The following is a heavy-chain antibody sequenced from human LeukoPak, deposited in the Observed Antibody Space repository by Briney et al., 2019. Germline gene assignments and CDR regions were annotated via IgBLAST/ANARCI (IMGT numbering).Heavy chain of an antibody. Sequence: SETLSLTCSVSGGSISSSSYFWGWIRQPPGKGLEWIASVHYSGTTYYNPSLKSRVTISIDTSNNQFSLKLSSVTAADTAVYYCARRSSANWFDPWGQGTLVTVSS. V-gene: IGHV4-39*01. J-gene: IGHJ5*02. D-gene: IGHD3-22*01. CDR3: ARRSSANWFDP. CDR1: GGSISSSSYF. CDR2: VHYSGTT.